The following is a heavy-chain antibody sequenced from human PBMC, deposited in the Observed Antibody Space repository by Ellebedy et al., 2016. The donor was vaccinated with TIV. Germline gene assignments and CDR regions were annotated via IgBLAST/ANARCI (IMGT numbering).Heavy chain of an antibody. D-gene: IGHD1-14*01. J-gene: IGHJ3*02. CDR2: IYYSGST. CDR3: ARPLNTNRDAFDI. V-gene: IGHV4-59*08. CDR1: GGSISSYY. Sequence: GSLRLXCTVSGGSISSYYWSWIRQPPGKGLEWIGYIYYSGSTNYNPSLKSRVTISVDTSKNQFSLKLSSVTAADTAVYYCARPLNTNRDAFDIWGQGTMVTVSS.